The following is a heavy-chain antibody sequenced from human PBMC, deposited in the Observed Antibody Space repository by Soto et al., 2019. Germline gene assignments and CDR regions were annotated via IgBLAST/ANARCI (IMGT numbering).Heavy chain of an antibody. V-gene: IGHV4-30-4*01. D-gene: IGHD2-2*01. CDR1: GGSVSSGDYY. CDR3: AREHIVVVPTATEGGFYSFGMDV. J-gene: IGHJ6*02. Sequence: LSLTCTVSGGSVSSGDYYWSWIRQPPGKGLEWIGYIYHTGSTYYNPSLKSRLTVSVDTSKNHFSLKLTSVTAADAAVYYCAREHIVVVPTATEGGFYSFGMDVWGQGTTVTVSS. CDR2: IYHTGST.